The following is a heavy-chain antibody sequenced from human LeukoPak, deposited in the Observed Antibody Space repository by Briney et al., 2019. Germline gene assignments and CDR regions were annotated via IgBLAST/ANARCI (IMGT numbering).Heavy chain of an antibody. CDR3: ARGRVLEWLTH. CDR1: GYTFTSYG. D-gene: IGHD3-3*01. J-gene: IGHJ4*02. V-gene: IGHV1-8*03. CDR2: MNPNSGNT. Sequence: ASVKVSCKASGYTFTSYGISWVRQATGQGLEWMGWMNPNSGNTGYAQKFQGRVTITRNTSISTAYMELSSLRSEDTAVYYCARGRVLEWLTHWGQGTLVTVSS.